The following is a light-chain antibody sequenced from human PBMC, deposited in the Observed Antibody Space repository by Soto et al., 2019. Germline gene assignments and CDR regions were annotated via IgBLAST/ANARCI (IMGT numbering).Light chain of an antibody. J-gene: IGKJ1*01. CDR2: GAS. Sequence: EIVMTQSPATLSVSPGERATLSCRASQSVSSNLAWYQQKPGQAPRLLIYGASTRATGIPARFSGSGSGTYFTLTISSLQSEDFAVYYCQQYNNCPPWTFGQGTKVDIK. CDR3: QQYNNCPPWT. V-gene: IGKV3-15*01. CDR1: QSVSSN.